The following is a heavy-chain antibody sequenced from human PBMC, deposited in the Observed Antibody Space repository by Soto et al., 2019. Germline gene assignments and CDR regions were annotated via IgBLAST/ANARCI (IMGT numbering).Heavy chain of an antibody. Sequence: QVQLVQSGAEVKKPGSSVKVSCKASGGTFSSYAISCVRQAPGQGLEWMGGIIPIFGTANYAQKFQGRVTITADESTSTAYMVLSSLRSEDTAVYYCAAGYCSGGSCYSVSFDYWGQGTLVTVSS. CDR3: AAGYCSGGSCYSVSFDY. CDR2: IIPIFGTA. J-gene: IGHJ4*02. D-gene: IGHD2-15*01. CDR1: GGTFSSYA. V-gene: IGHV1-69*01.